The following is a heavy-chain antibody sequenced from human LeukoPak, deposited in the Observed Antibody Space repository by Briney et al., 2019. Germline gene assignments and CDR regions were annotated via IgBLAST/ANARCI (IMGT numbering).Heavy chain of an antibody. D-gene: IGHD3-3*01. CDR3: ARALAGYYDFWSGASYYYYYMDV. J-gene: IGHJ6*03. V-gene: IGHV4-61*02. CDR1: GGSISSGSYY. Sequence: SETLSLTCTVPGGSISSGSYYWSWIRQPAGKGLEWIGRIYTSGSTNYNPSLKSRVTISVDTSKNQFSLKLSSVTAADTAVYYCARALAGYYDFWSGASYYYYYMDVWGKGTTVTVSS. CDR2: IYTSGST.